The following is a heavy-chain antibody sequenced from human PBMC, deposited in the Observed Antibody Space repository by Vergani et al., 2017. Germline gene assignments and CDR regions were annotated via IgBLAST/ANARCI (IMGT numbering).Heavy chain of an antibody. J-gene: IGHJ4*02. V-gene: IGHV3-33*01. CDR3: ARRMQQLVDYFDY. CDR1: GFTFSSYG. D-gene: IGHD6-13*01. Sequence: QVQLVESGGGVVQPGRSLRLSCAASGFTFSSYGMHWVRQAPGKGLEWVAVIWYDGRHKYYADSVKGRFTISRDNSKNTLYLQMNSLRAEDTAVYYCARRMQQLVDYFDYWGQGTLVTVSS. CDR2: IWYDGRHK.